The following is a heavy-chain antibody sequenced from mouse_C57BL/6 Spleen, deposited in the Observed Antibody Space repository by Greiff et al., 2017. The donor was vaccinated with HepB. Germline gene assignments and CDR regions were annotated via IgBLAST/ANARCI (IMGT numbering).Heavy chain of an antibody. CDR1: GYAFSSSW. D-gene: IGHD2-2*01. V-gene: IGHV1-82*01. CDR3: ARWGDIYYGYDDGFDY. CDR2: IYPGDGDT. Sequence: QVQLQQSGPELVKPGASVKISCKASGYAFSSSWMNWVKQRPGKGLEWIGRIYPGDGDTNYNGKFKGKATLTADKSSSTAYMQLSSLTSEDSAVYFCARWGDIYYGYDDGFDYWGQGTTLTVSS. J-gene: IGHJ2*01.